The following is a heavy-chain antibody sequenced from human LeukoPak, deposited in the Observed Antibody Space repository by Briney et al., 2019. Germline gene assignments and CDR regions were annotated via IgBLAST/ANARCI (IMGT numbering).Heavy chain of an antibody. D-gene: IGHD6-13*01. Sequence: GESLKISCKGSGHSFTNYWIGWVRQMPGKGLEWTGIIYPGDSDTRYSPSFQGQVTISADKSISTAYLQWSSLKASDTAMYYCARVAAPGPPYFDYWGQGTLVTVSS. V-gene: IGHV5-51*01. CDR2: IYPGDSDT. CDR1: GHSFTNYW. J-gene: IGHJ4*02. CDR3: ARVAAPGPPYFDY.